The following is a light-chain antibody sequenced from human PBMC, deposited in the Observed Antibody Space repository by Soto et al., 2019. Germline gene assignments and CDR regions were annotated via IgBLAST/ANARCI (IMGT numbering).Light chain of an antibody. Sequence: QSALTQPASVSGSPGQSITTPCTGSSSDIGNYNYVSWYQQQHPGKAPKLMIYDVSTRPSGVSIRFSGSKSGNTASLTISGLQAEDEAFYYCTSYTIATTWVFGGGTKLTVL. V-gene: IGLV2-14*03. J-gene: IGLJ3*02. CDR3: TSYTIATTWV. CDR1: SSDIGNYNY. CDR2: DVS.